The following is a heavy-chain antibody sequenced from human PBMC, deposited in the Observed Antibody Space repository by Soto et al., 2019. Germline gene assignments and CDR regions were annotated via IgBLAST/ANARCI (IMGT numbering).Heavy chain of an antibody. V-gene: IGHV3-7*01. Sequence: EVQLVESGGGLVQPGGSLRLSCAASGFTFSSYWMSWVRQAPGKGLEWVANIKQDGSEKYYVDSVKGRFTISRDNAKNSLYLQMNSLRAKVTAVDYCVRARYYGSGSYFGFDPWGQGTLVTVYS. CDR2: IKQDGSEK. D-gene: IGHD3-10*01. CDR1: GFTFSSYW. J-gene: IGHJ5*02. CDR3: VRARYYGSGSYFGFDP.